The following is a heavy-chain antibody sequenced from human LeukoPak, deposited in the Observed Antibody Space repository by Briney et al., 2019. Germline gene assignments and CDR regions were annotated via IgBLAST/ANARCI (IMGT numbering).Heavy chain of an antibody. D-gene: IGHD3-9*01. CDR2: MNPNSGNT. Sequence: ASVKVSCKASGYTFTSYDINWVRQATGQGLEWMGWMNPNSGNTGYAQKFQGRVTMTRNTSISTAYMELSSLRSEDTAVYYCARGGTAAYFDWLFIADYWGQGTLVTVSS. CDR3: ARGGTAAYFDWLFIADY. V-gene: IGHV1-8*01. J-gene: IGHJ4*02. CDR1: GYTFTSYD.